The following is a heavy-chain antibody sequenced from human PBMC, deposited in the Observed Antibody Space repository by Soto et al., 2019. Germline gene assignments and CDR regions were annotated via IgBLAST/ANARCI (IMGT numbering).Heavy chain of an antibody. V-gene: IGHV3-7*05. CDR2: IKQDGSEK. D-gene: IGHD3-10*01. J-gene: IGHJ6*02. CDR1: GFTFSSYW. CDR3: ARVPHQWFGELLLRDYYYGMDV. Sequence: GGSLRLSCAASGFTFSSYWMSWVRQAPGKGLEWVANIKQDGSEKYYVDSVKGRFTISRDNAKNSLYLQMNSLRAEDTAVYYCARVPHQWFGELLLRDYYYGMDVWGQGTTVTVSS.